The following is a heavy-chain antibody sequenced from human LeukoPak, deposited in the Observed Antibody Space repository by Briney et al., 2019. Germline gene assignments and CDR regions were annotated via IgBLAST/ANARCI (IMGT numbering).Heavy chain of an antibody. CDR3: ARFIGGNGAFDI. CDR2: ISSSSSTI. CDR1: GFTFSSYS. J-gene: IGHJ3*02. D-gene: IGHD4-23*01. Sequence: PGGSLRLSCAASGFTFSSYSMNWVRQAPGKGLEWVSYISSSSSTIYYADSVKGRFTISRDNAKSSLYLRMNSLRAEDTAVYYCARFIGGNGAFDIWGQGTMVTVSS. V-gene: IGHV3-48*01.